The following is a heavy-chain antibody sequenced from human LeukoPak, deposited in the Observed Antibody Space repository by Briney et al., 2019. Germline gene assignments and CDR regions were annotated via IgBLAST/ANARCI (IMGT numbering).Heavy chain of an antibody. D-gene: IGHD3-22*01. J-gene: IGHJ4*02. Sequence: GGSLRLSCAASGFIFSRYWMSWVRQAPGKGLEWVSVIYTGGGTDHADSVKGRFTISRDNSKNTLSLQMNSLRADDTAIYYCTRSGYRHPYHFESWGQGTLVIVSS. CDR1: GFIFSRYW. V-gene: IGHV3-53*01. CDR3: TRSGYRHPYHFES. CDR2: IYTGGGT.